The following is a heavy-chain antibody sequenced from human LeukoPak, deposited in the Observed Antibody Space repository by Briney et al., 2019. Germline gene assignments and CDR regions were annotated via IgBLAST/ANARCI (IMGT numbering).Heavy chain of an antibody. J-gene: IGHJ4*02. CDR2: ISYDGSNK. Sequence: PGGSLRLSCAASGFTFSSYAMHWVRQAPGKGLEWVAVISYDGSNKYYADSVKGRFTISRDNSKNTLYLQMNSLRAEDTAVYYCASPLGPMTTLVSLDYWGQGTLVTVSS. CDR3: ASPLGPMTTLVSLDY. D-gene: IGHD2/OR15-2a*01. CDR1: GFTFSSYA. V-gene: IGHV3-30-3*01.